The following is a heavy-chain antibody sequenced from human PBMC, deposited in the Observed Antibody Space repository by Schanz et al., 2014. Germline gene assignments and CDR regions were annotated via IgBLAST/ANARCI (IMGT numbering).Heavy chain of an antibody. CDR2: INLSGGST. J-gene: IGHJ5*02. CDR3: ARGRGCTGGSCYSWFDL. D-gene: IGHD2-15*01. CDR1: GGTFSSYT. V-gene: IGHV1-69*08. Sequence: QVQLVQSEAEVKKPGSSVKVSCKASGGTFSSYTISWVRQAPGQGLEWMGIINLSGGSTNNAQKFQGRLTMTRNTSISTAYMELSSLRSEDTAVYYCARGRGCTGGSCYSWFDLWGQGTLVTVAS.